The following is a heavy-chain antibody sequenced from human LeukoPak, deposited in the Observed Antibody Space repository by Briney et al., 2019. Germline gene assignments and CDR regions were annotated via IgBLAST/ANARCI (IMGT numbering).Heavy chain of an antibody. D-gene: IGHD4-17*01. Sequence: GESLKISCKGSGYSFTSYWIGWVRQVPGKGLEWMGIIYPGDSDTRYSPSFQGQVTISADKSISTAYLQWSSLKASDTAMYYCARHVYYGDDTHGGDAFDIWGQGTMVTVSS. CDR2: IYPGDSDT. V-gene: IGHV5-51*01. CDR3: ARHVYYGDDTHGGDAFDI. J-gene: IGHJ3*02. CDR1: GYSFTSYW.